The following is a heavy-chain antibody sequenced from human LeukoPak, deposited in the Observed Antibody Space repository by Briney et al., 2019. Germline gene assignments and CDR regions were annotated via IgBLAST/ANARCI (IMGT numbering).Heavy chain of an antibody. CDR2: ISWNSGSI. CDR1: GFTFDDYA. D-gene: IGHD3-10*01. J-gene: IGHJ4*02. CDR3: AKASSRHRPRGFDY. V-gene: IGHV3-9*01. Sequence: GGSLRLSCAASGFTFDDYAMHWVRQAPGKGLEWVSGISWNSGSIGYADSVKGRFTISRDNAENSLYLQMNSLRAEDTALYYCAKASSRHRPRGFDYWGQGTLVTVSS.